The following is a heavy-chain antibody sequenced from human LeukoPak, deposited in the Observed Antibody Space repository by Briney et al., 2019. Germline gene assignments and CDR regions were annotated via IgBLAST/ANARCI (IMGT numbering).Heavy chain of an antibody. CDR2: ISDSGRSS. V-gene: IGHV3-23*01. Sequence: GGSLRLSCTASEFTFSSYSMSWVRQAPGKGLEWVSAISDSGRSSYYADSVKGRFTISRDNSKNTLYLQMNSLRAEETAVYYCARDRMVYTYWGRGTLVTVSS. CDR1: EFTFSSYS. D-gene: IGHD3-10*01. CDR3: ARDRMVYTY. J-gene: IGHJ4*02.